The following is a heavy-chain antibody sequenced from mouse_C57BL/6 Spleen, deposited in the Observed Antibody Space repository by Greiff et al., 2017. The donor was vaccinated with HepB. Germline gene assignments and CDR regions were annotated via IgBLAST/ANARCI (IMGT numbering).Heavy chain of an antibody. V-gene: IGHV1-15*01. J-gene: IGHJ1*03. Sequence: VKLVESGAELVRPGASVTLSCKASGYTFTDYEMHWVKQTPVHGLEWIGAIDPETGGTAYNQKFKGKAILTADKSSSTAYMELRSLTSEDSAVYYCTGGSSHWYFDVWGTGTTVTVSS. CDR2: IDPETGGT. CDR3: TGGSSHWYFDV. CDR1: GYTFTDYE. D-gene: IGHD1-1*01.